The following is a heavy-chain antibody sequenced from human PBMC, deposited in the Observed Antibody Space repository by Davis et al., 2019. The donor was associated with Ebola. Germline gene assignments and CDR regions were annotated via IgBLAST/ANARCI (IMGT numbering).Heavy chain of an antibody. Sequence: SETLSLTCTVSGGSISSSYWSWIRQPPGKGLEWMGYIYNNGRTKDNPSLKSRVTISVDTSKNQFSLKLSSVTAADTAVYYCARGGVGWFDPWGQGTLVTVSS. J-gene: IGHJ5*02. CDR3: ARGGVGWFDP. CDR2: IYNNGRT. V-gene: IGHV4-59*01. CDR1: GGSISSSY. D-gene: IGHD1-26*01.